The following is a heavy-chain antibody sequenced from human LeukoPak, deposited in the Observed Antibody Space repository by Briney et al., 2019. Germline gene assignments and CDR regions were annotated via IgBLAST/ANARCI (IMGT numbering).Heavy chain of an antibody. CDR2: ISYDGSNK. Sequence: PGGSLRLSCAASGFTFSSYGMHWARQAPGMGLEWVAVISYDGSNKYYADSVKGRFTISRDNSKNTLNLQMNSLRAEDTAVYYCAKDRERIAVAGRTDYYGMDVWGQGTTVTVSS. CDR1: GFTFSSYG. V-gene: IGHV3-30*18. CDR3: AKDRERIAVAGRTDYYGMDV. J-gene: IGHJ6*02. D-gene: IGHD6-19*01.